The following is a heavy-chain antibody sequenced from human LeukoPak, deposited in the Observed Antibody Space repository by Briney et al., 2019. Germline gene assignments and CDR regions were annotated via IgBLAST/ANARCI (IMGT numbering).Heavy chain of an antibody. CDR1: GYTFTNYA. J-gene: IGHJ4*02. D-gene: IGHD3-22*01. CDR3: ARGGTYYYDSSGYNDY. CDR2: INAGNGNT. V-gene: IGHV1-3*01. Sequence: ASVKVSCKASGYTFTNYAMHWVRQAPGQTLEWMGWINAGNGNTKYSQKFRGRVTITRDTSASTAYMELSSLRSEDTAVYYCARGGTYYYDSSGYNDYWGQGTLVTVFS.